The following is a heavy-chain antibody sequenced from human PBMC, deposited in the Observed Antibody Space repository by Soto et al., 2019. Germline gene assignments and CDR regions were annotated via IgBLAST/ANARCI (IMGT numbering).Heavy chain of an antibody. CDR2: ISAYNGNT. Sequence: GASVKVSCKASGYTFTSYGISWVRQAPGQGLEWMGWISAYNGNTNYAQKLQGRVTMTTDTSTSTAYMELRSLRSDDTAVYYCARDRGDGYNYIPYYFDYWGQGTLVTVSS. D-gene: IGHD3-10*01. CDR3: ARDRGDGYNYIPYYFDY. J-gene: IGHJ4*02. CDR1: GYTFTSYG. V-gene: IGHV1-18*01.